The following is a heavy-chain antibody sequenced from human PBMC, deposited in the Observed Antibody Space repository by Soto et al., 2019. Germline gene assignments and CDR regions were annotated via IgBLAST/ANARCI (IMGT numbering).Heavy chain of an antibody. CDR2: IPQDGVDG. Sequence: GGSLRLSXEVSGFTFSMYSMSWVRQSPGKGLEWVAKIPQDGVDGHYADSVKGRFTISRDNGKNSLYLQLNNLRAEDTAVYYCARDHLILPAHDFFYGSDVWGRGATVTVSS. D-gene: IGHD2-21*02. J-gene: IGHJ6*02. CDR3: ARDHLILPAHDFFYGSDV. V-gene: IGHV3-7*03. CDR1: GFTFSMYS.